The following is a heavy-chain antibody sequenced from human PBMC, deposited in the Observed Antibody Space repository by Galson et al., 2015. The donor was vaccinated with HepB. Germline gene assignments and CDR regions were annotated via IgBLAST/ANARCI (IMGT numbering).Heavy chain of an antibody. CDR1: GYTFTGYY. CDR2: INPNSGGT. CDR3: ARDSSDGSSWFRVYWYFDL. J-gene: IGHJ2*01. Sequence: SVKVSCKASGYTFTGYYMHWVRQAPGQGLEWMGWINPNSGGTNYAQKFQGRVTMTRDTSISTAYMELSRLRSDDTAVYYCARDSSDGSSWFRVYWYFDLWGRGTLVTVSS. D-gene: IGHD6-13*01. V-gene: IGHV1-2*02.